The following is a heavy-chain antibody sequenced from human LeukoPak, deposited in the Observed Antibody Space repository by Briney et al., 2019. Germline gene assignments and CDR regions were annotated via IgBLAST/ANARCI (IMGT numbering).Heavy chain of an antibody. D-gene: IGHD2-21*01. V-gene: IGHV3-7*01. J-gene: IGHJ4*02. CDR1: RFTFSNYW. Sequence: GGSLRLSCAASRFTFSNYWMAWVRQAPGKGLEWVANIKDDGSETYYVASVKGRFTISRDNAKDSLYLQMNSLRAEDTAVYYCARSIDIDYWGQGTLVTVSS. CDR2: IKDDGSET. CDR3: ARSIDIDY.